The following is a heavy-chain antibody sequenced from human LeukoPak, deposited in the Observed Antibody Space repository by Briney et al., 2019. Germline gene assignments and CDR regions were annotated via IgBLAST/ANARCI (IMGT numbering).Heavy chain of an antibody. Sequence: GGSLRLSCAASGFTFNDYGMSWVRQAPGKGLEWVSGINWNSGNTTYADSVKGRFTISRDNAENSLYLQMNSLRAEDTALYYCGRAAGHCTSAVCWTGFDYWGQGTLVTVSS. CDR3: GRAAGHCTSAVCWTGFDY. CDR2: INWNSGNT. V-gene: IGHV3-20*04. J-gene: IGHJ4*02. CDR1: GFTFNDYG. D-gene: IGHD2-8*01.